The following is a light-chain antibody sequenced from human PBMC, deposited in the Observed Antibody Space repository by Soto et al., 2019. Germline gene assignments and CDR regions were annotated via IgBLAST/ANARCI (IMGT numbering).Light chain of an antibody. V-gene: IGKV1-5*01. CDR2: AAS. Sequence: DIQMTQSPSSLSASVEDRVTITCRASQSISSYLNWYQQKPGKAPKLLIYAASSLERGVPSRFSGSGSGTEFTLTISSMQPDDFATFYCQQYNGYSRTLGQGTKVDIK. CDR1: QSISSY. CDR3: QQYNGYSRT. J-gene: IGKJ1*01.